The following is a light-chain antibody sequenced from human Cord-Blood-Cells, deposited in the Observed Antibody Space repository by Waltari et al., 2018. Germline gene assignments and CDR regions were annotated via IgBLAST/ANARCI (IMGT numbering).Light chain of an antibody. V-gene: IGLV1-40*01. CDR2: GNN. J-gene: IGLJ1*01. CDR1: SSNIGAGYD. Sequence: QSVLTQPPSVSGAPGQRVTISCTGSSSNIGAGYDVHWYQQLPGTAPKLLLYGNNDRPSGVPDRFSGSKSGTSSSLAMTVLQAEDEADYYCQSYDSSLSGYVFGTGTKVTVL. CDR3: QSYDSSLSGYV.